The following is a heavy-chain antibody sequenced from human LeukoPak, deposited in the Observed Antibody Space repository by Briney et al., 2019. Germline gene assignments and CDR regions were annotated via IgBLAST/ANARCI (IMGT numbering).Heavy chain of an antibody. CDR3: AKDAYYYDSSGYYYTVRYFQH. CDR1: GFTFSSYG. CDR2: IWYDGSHK. V-gene: IGHV3-30*02. D-gene: IGHD3-22*01. Sequence: GGSLRLSCAASGFTFSSYGMHWVRQAPGKGLEWVAFIWYDGSHKDYADSVKGRFTISRDNSKNTLYLQMNSLRAEDTAVYYCAKDAYYYDSSGYYYTVRYFQHWGQGTLVTVSS. J-gene: IGHJ1*01.